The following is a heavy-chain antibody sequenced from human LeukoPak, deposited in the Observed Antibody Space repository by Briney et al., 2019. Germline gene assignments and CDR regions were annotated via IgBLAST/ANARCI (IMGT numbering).Heavy chain of an antibody. CDR1: GFAVSSNY. CDR3: ARDGYSSGWYDAFDI. Sequence: GGSLRLSCAASGFAVSSNYMSWVRQAPGKGLEWVSVIYSGGSTYYADSVKGRFTISRDNSKNTLYLQMNSLRAEDTAVYYCARDGYSSGWYDAFDIWGQGTMVTVSS. V-gene: IGHV3-66*01. CDR2: IYSGGST. D-gene: IGHD6-19*01. J-gene: IGHJ3*02.